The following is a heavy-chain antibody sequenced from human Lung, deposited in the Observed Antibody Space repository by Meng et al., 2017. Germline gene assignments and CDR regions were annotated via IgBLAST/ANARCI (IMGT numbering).Heavy chain of an antibody. CDR1: DYTFTGYG. J-gene: IGHJ4*02. D-gene: IGHD3-10*01. V-gene: IGHV1-18*01. CDR3: ARGTPGRSYSDY. CDR2: LGAHDGDT. Sequence: QVQPVQSGPEVKKPGASVQGSCKASDYTFTGYGVSWVRQAPGQGLEWMAWLGAHDGDTSHAPKFQGRVTVSADRPTATAYMELRSLRSDDTAVYYCARGTPGRSYSDYWGQGTLVTVSS.